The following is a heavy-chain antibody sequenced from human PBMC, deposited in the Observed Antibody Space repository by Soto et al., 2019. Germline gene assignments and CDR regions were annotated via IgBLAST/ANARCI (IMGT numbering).Heavy chain of an antibody. V-gene: IGHV3-7*01. CDR3: ARVRHSGWYYLSYFDY. Sequence: GGSLRLSCAASGFTFSSYWMSWVRQAPGKGLEWVANIKQDGSEKYYVDSVKGRLTMSRDNAKNSLYLQMNSLRAEDTAVYYCARVRHSGWYYLSYFDYWGQGTLVTVSS. CDR2: IKQDGSEK. CDR1: GFTFSSYW. J-gene: IGHJ4*02. D-gene: IGHD6-19*01.